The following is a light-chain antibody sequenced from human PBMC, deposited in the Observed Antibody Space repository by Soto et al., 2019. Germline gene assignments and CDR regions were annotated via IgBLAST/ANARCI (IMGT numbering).Light chain of an antibody. V-gene: IGLV2-14*01. J-gene: IGLJ3*02. CDR2: EVS. CDR3: SSYTSSSTRV. CDR1: SSDVGGYNY. Sequence: QSALTQPASVSGSPGQSITISCTGTSSDVGGYNYVSWYQQQPGKAPKLMIYEVSNRPSGVSNRFSGSKPGNTASLTISGLQAEDEADYYCSSYTSSSTRVFGGGTKLTV.